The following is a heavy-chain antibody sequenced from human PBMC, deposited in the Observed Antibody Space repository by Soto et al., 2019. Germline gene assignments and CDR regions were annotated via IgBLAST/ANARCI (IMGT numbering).Heavy chain of an antibody. CDR1: GGSISSSNW. CDR3: AILAQWLDPFDY. D-gene: IGHD6-19*01. Sequence: QVQLQESGPGLVKPSGTLSLTCAVSGGSISSSNWWSWVRQPPGKGLEWIGEIYHSGSTNYNPSRKNRVTISVDKSKNQFSLKLRSVTAADTAVYYCAILAQWLDPFDYWGQGTLVTVSS. V-gene: IGHV4-4*02. CDR2: IYHSGST. J-gene: IGHJ4*02.